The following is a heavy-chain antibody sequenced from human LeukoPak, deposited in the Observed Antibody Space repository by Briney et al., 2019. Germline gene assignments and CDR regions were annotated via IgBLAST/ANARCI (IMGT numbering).Heavy chain of an antibody. Sequence: SETLSLTCTVSGGSISSYYWSWIRQPPGKGVEWIGYIYYSGSTNYNPSLKSRVTISVDTSKNQFSLKLSSVTAADTAVYYCARVPHVDTAMVLDYWGQGTLVTVSS. J-gene: IGHJ4*02. CDR3: ARVPHVDTAMVLDY. D-gene: IGHD5-18*01. CDR2: IYYSGST. CDR1: GGSISSYY. V-gene: IGHV4-59*12.